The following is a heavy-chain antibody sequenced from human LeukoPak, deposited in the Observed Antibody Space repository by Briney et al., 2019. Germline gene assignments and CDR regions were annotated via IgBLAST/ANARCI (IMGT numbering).Heavy chain of an antibody. D-gene: IGHD6-19*01. Sequence: PGRSLRLSCAASGFTFSSYGMHWVRQAPGKGLEWVAVISYDGSNKYYADSVKGRFTISRDNSKNTLYLQMNSLRAEDTAVYYCAKTADSSGWYYYYHGMDVWGQGTTVTVSS. CDR1: GFTFSSYG. V-gene: IGHV3-30*18. J-gene: IGHJ6*02. CDR2: ISYDGSNK. CDR3: AKTADSSGWYYYYHGMDV.